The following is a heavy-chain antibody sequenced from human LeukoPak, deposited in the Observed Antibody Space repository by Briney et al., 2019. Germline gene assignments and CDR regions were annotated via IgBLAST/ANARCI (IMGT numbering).Heavy chain of an antibody. V-gene: IGHV3-21*01. CDR1: GFTFSSYS. CDR2: ISSSSSNI. D-gene: IGHD4-11*01. CDR3: ARAVFDYITGAYYYYMDV. J-gene: IGHJ6*03. Sequence: GGSLRLSCAASGFTFSSYSMNWVRQAPGKGLEWVSSISSSSSNIYYADSVKGRFTISRDNAKNSLYLQMNSLRAEDTAVYYCARAVFDYITGAYYYYMDVWGKGTTVTVSS.